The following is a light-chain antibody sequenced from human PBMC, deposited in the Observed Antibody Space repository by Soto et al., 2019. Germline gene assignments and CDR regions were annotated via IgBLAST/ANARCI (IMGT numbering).Light chain of an antibody. Sequence: QSALTQPASVSGSPGQSITISCTGTSSDVGGYNFVSWYQQHPGKTPKLMIYEASKRPSGVSHRFSGSKSGNTASLTISGLQAEDDADYYCCSISASTRDVFGTGTKVTVL. V-gene: IGLV2-23*01. J-gene: IGLJ1*01. CDR3: CSISASTRDV. CDR2: EAS. CDR1: SSDVGGYNF.